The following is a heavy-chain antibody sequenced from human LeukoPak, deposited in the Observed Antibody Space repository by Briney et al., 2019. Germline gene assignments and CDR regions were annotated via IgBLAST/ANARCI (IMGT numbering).Heavy chain of an antibody. CDR3: ARDGNFDY. J-gene: IGHJ4*02. CDR2: ISPNSGDT. Sequence: ASVKVSCKASGYTFTDYYVHWVRQAPGQGLEWMGWISPNSGDTKFAENLQGRVSMTRDTSISTAYMELNRLTSDDTAVYYCARDGNFDYWGQGTLVTVSS. V-gene: IGHV1-2*02. D-gene: IGHD1-26*01. CDR1: GYTFTDYY.